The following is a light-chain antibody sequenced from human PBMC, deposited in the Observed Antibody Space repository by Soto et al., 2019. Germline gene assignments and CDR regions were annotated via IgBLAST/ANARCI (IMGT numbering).Light chain of an antibody. CDR2: QDS. CDR3: QAWDSSTENV. CDR1: KLGDKY. J-gene: IGLJ1*01. Sequence: SHELTQPPSVSVSPGQTASITCSGDKLGDKYACWYQQKPGQSPVLVIYQDSKRPSGIPERFSGSNSGNTATLTISGTQAMDEADYYCQAWDSSTENVFGTGTKVTVL. V-gene: IGLV3-1*01.